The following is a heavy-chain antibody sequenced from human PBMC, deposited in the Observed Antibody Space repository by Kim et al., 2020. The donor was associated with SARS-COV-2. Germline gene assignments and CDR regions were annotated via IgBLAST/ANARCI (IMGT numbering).Heavy chain of an antibody. Sequence: GRSLRLSCAASGFTFSSYGMHWVRQAPGKGLEWVALIWYDGSNKYYADSVKGRFTISRDNSKNTLYLQMNSLRAEDTAVYYCARDRVVGATTVWFDRWG. J-gene: IGHJ5*02. V-gene: IGHV3-33*01. CDR1: GFTFSSYG. CDR2: IWYDGSNK. CDR3: ARDRVVGATTVWFDR. D-gene: IGHD1-26*01.